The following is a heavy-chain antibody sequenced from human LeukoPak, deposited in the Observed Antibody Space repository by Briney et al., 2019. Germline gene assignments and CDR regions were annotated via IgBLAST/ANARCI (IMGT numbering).Heavy chain of an antibody. D-gene: IGHD1-26*01. J-gene: IGHJ4*02. CDR1: GGSIISSYY. Sequence: SETLSLTCTVSGGSIISSYYWGWIRQPPGKGLEWIGNIYYGGNTYYSPSLKSRVTISADTSKNQFSLKLRSVTAADTAIYYCARTGVGGGYRFDYWGQGTLVTVSS. CDR2: IYYGGNT. V-gene: IGHV4-39*01. CDR3: ARTGVGGGYRFDY.